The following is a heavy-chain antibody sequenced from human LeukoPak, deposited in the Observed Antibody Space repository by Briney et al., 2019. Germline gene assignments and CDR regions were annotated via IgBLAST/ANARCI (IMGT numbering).Heavy chain of an antibody. V-gene: IGHV3-23*01. D-gene: IGHD7-27*01. CDR2: ISGSGGST. Sequence: PGGSLRLSCAASGFTFSSYAMSWVRQAPGKGLEWVSAISGSGGSTYYADSVKGRFTISRDNAKNSLYLQMNSLRAEDTALYYCANDRLGISDAFDIWGQGTMVTVSS. CDR3: ANDRLGISDAFDI. J-gene: IGHJ3*02. CDR1: GFTFSSYA.